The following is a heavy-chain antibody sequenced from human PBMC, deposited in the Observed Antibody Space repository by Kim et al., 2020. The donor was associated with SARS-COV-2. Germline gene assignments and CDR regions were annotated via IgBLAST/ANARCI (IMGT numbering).Heavy chain of an antibody. CDR3: ASTLTPRRESGYYYGMDV. CDR2: IIPILGIA. Sequence: SVKVSCKASGGTFSSYAISWVRQAPGQGLEWMGRIIPILGIANYAQKFQGRVTITADKSTSTAYMELSSLRSEDTAVYYCASTLTPRRESGYYYGMDVWGQGTTVTVSS. V-gene: IGHV1-69*04. CDR1: GGTFSSYA. J-gene: IGHJ6*02.